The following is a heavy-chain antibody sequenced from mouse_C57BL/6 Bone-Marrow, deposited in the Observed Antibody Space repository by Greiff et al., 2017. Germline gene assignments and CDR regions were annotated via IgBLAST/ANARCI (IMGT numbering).Heavy chain of an antibody. CDR3: VRRGEA. V-gene: IGHV10-1*01. CDR2: IRSKSNNYAT. Sequence: DVKLVESGGGLVQPKGSLKLSCAASGFSFNTYAMNWVRQAPGKGLEWVARIRSKSNNYATYSPGSVKDRVTISRDDSESMRYLQMHDLKTEDSAMYYCVRRGEAWGQGTLVTVSA. CDR1: GFSFNTYA. J-gene: IGHJ3*01.